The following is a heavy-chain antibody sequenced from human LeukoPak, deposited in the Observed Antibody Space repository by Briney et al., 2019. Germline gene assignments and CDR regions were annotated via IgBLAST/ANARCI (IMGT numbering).Heavy chain of an antibody. CDR2: TNPNSGGT. CDR3: AQTRRSSPPFDY. CDR1: GYTFTGYY. Sequence: ASVKVSCRASGYTFTGYYMHWVRQAPGQGLEWMGWTNPNSGGTNYAQKFQGRVTMTRDTSISTAYMELSRLRSDDTAVYYCAQTRRSSPPFDYWGQGTLVTVSS. D-gene: IGHD6-6*01. J-gene: IGHJ4*02. V-gene: IGHV1-2*02.